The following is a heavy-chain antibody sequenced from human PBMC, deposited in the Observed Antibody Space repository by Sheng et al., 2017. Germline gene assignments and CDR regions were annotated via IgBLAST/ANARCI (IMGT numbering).Heavy chain of an antibody. V-gene: IGHV3-30*02. Sequence: QVQLVESGGGVVQPGGSLRLSCAASGFTFSSYGMHWVRQAPGKGLEWVAFIRYDGSNKYYADSVKGRFTISRDNSKNTLYLQMNSLRAEDTAVYYCAKGSRDGYTEVDYWGQGTLVTVSS. D-gene: IGHD2-2*02. J-gene: IGHJ4*02. CDR2: IRYDGSNK. CDR1: GFTFSSYG. CDR3: AKGSRDGYTEVDY.